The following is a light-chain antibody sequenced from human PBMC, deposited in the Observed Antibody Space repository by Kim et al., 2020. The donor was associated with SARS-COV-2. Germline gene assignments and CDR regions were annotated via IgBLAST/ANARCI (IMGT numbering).Light chain of an antibody. CDR3: QQHNSSRLT. CDR2: DAS. J-gene: IGKJ4*01. CDR1: QTITGY. Sequence: SRGERVPLSGRTSQTITGYLAWYQQKPGQAPRLIIYDASNRAAGIPARFSGSGSGTDFTLTISRLEPEDFAVYYCQQHNSSRLTFGGGTRVEIK. V-gene: IGKV3-11*01.